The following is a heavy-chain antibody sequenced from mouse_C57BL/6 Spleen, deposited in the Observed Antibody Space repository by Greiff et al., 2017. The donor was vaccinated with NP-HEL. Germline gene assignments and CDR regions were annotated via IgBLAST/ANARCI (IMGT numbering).Heavy chain of an antibody. CDR3: AREGSRSNPYYFDD. D-gene: IGHD2-5*01. V-gene: IGHV1-52*01. J-gene: IGHJ2*01. CDR2: IDPSDSET. Sequence: QVQLQQSGAELVRPGSSVKLSCKASGYTFTSYWMHWVKQRPIQGLEWIGNIDPSDSETHYNQKFKDKATLTVDKSSSTAYMQLSSLTSEDSAVYYCAREGSRSNPYYFDDWGQGTTLTVSS. CDR1: GYTFTSYW.